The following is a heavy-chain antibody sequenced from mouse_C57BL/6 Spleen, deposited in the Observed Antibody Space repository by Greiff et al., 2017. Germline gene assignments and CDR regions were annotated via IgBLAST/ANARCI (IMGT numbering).Heavy chain of an antibody. D-gene: IGHD2-5*01. CDR1: GFTFSAYG. CDR2: ISSGSSTI. CDR3: ARGSNPVDWYFDV. V-gene: IGHV5-17*01. J-gene: IGHJ1*03. Sequence: EVQLQESGGGLVKPGGSLILSCAASGFTFSAYGLHWVRQAPEKGLEWVAYISSGSSTIYYADTVKGRFNITRDNAKNTLYLQMTSLRTEDTAMDYCARGSNPVDWYFDVWGTGTTVTVSA.